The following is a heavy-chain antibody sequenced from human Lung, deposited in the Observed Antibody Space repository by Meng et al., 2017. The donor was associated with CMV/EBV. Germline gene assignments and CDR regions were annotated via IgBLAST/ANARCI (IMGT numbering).Heavy chain of an antibody. Sequence: GESLKISCAATGFNIRPYWMTWVRQAPGKGLEWVANINQGGNEQYYVDSVDGRFTISRDNARNSQLLQMNTRRAEDTAVYYCARLGDYCTDARCYYYIDYWGQGXLVTVSS. D-gene: IGHD2-8*01. CDR3: ARLGDYCTDARCYYYIDY. CDR2: INQGGNEQ. CDR1: GFNIRPYW. V-gene: IGHV3-7*01. J-gene: IGHJ4*02.